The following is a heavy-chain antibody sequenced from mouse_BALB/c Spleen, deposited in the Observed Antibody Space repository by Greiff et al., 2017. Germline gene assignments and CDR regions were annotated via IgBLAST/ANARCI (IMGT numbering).Heavy chain of an antibody. Sequence: EVKLVESGGGLVQPGGSRKLSCAASGFTFSSFGMHWVRQAPEKGLEWVAYISSGSSTIYYADTVKGRFTISRDNPKNTLFLQMTSLRSEDTAMYYCARGRWDGAYWGQGTLVTVSA. CDR2: ISSGSSTI. D-gene: IGHD4-1*01. V-gene: IGHV5-17*02. J-gene: IGHJ3*01. CDR3: ARGRWDGAY. CDR1: GFTFSSFG.